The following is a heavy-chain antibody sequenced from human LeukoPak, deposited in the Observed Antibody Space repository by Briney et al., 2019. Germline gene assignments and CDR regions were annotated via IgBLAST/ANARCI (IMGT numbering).Heavy chain of an antibody. CDR1: GYTFTSYY. CDR2: INPSGGST. V-gene: IGHV1-46*01. J-gene: IGHJ3*02. CDR3: ASSTGRYAARPYHAFDI. D-gene: IGHD6-6*01. Sequence: ASVKVSCKASGYTFTSYYMHWVRQAPGQGLEWMGIINPSGGSTSYAQKFQGRVTMTRDTSTSTVYMELSSLRSEDTAVYYCASSTGRYAARPYHAFDIWGQGTMVTVSS.